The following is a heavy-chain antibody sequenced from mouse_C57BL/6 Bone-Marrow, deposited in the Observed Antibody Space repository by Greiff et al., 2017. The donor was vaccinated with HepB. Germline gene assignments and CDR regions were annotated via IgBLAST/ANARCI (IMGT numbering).Heavy chain of an antibody. J-gene: IGHJ1*03. Sequence: VQLQQSGPELVKPGASVKISCKASGYSFSSSWMNWVKQRPGKGLEWIGRIYPGDGDTNYNGKFKGKATLTADKSSSTAYMQLSSLTSEDSAVYFCARYYDPRYFDVWGTGTTVTVSS. CDR1: GYSFSSSW. CDR2: IYPGDGDT. CDR3: ARYYDPRYFDV. D-gene: IGHD2-4*01. V-gene: IGHV1-82*01.